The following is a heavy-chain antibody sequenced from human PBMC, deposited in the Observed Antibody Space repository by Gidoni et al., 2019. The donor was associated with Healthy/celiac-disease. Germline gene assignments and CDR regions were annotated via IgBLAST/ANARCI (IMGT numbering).Heavy chain of an antibody. CDR1: GFTFSSYA. D-gene: IGHD3-10*01. V-gene: IGHV3-30-3*01. Sequence: QVQLVESGGGVVQPGRSLRLSCAASGFTFSSYAMHWVRQAPGKGLEWVAVISYDGSNKYYADSVKGRFTISRDNSKNTLYLQMNSLRAEDTAVYYCARDLFPRGTLLSSFIYYYYYGMDVWGQGTTVTVSS. J-gene: IGHJ6*02. CDR2: ISYDGSNK. CDR3: ARDLFPRGTLLSSFIYYYYYGMDV.